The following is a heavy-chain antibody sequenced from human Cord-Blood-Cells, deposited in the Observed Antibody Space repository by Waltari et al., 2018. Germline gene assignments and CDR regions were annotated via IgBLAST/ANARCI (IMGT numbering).Heavy chain of an antibody. CDR3: ARGARIVVVPAAIDY. CDR1: GYTFTSYA. J-gene: IGHJ4*02. CDR2: INAGNGNT. Sequence: QVQLVQSGAEVKKPGASVKVSCKASGYTFTSYAMHWVRQAPGQRLEWMGWINAGNGNTKYSQQFPGRGTITRDTSASTAYMALSSLRSRDTAVYYCARGARIVVVPAAIDYWGQGTLVTVSS. D-gene: IGHD2-2*02. V-gene: IGHV1-3*01.